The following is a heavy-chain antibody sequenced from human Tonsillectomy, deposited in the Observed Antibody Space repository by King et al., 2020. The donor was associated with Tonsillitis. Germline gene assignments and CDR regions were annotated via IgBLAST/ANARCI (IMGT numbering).Heavy chain of an antibody. Sequence: VQLVESGGGLVQRGGSLRLSCAASGFTFSNYWMSWVRQAPGKGLEWVANIKQDGSEKYYVDSVKGRFTISRDNAKNSLYLQMNSLRVDDTAVYYCARGDTVRGNHYYGMDVRGKGTTLPVS. J-gene: IGHJ6*04. V-gene: IGHV3-7*03. D-gene: IGHD4-11*01. CDR2: IKQDGSEK. CDR1: GFTFSNYW. CDR3: ARGDTVRGNHYYGMDV.